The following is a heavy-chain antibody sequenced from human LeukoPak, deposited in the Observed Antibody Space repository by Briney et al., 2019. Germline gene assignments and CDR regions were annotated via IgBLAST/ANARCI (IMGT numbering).Heavy chain of an antibody. CDR2: INPNSGGT. CDR3: ARMDRMLLQLIDY. Sequence: GASVKVSCKASGYTFTGYYMHWVRQAPGQGLEWMGWINPNSGGTNSAQKFQGRVTMTRDTSISTAYMELSRLRSDDTAVYYCARMDRMLLQLIDYWGQGTLVTVSS. J-gene: IGHJ4*02. D-gene: IGHD2-15*01. CDR1: GYTFTGYY. V-gene: IGHV1-2*02.